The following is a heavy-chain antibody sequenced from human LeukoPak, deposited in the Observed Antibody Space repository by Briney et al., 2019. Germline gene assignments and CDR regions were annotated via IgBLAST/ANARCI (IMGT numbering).Heavy chain of an antibody. CDR3: ASSVEMATEFDY. V-gene: IGHV4-59*01. Sequence: SETLSLTCTVSGGSISSYYWSWIRQPPGKGLEWRGYIYYSGSTNYNPSLKSRVTISVDTSKNQFSLKLSSVTAADTAVYYCASSVEMATEFDYWGQGTLVTVSS. D-gene: IGHD5-24*01. CDR1: GGSISSYY. J-gene: IGHJ4*02. CDR2: IYYSGST.